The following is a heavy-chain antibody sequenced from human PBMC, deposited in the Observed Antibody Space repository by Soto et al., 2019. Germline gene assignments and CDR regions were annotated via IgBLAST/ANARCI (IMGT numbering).Heavy chain of an antibody. J-gene: IGHJ6*03. CDR3: AKDEYWESHFYYFMDL. Sequence: GGSLRLSCAASGFTFRSYAMHWVRQAPGKGLEWVAVISHDGSVTYYSESVKGRFTMSRDNSKETLFLQMSSLRSEDTALYYCAKDEYWESHFYYFMDLWGRGTTVTVSS. D-gene: IGHD1-26*01. CDR1: GFTFRSYA. V-gene: IGHV3-30*15. CDR2: ISHDGSVT.